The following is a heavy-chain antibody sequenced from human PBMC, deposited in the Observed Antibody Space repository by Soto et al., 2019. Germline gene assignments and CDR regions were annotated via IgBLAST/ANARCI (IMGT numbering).Heavy chain of an antibody. J-gene: IGHJ6*02. Sequence: GASVKVSCKASGGTFSSYAISWVRQAPGQGLEWMGGIIPIFGTANYAQKFQGRVTITADESTSTAYMELSSLRSEDTAVCYCARDSVGGYCSGGSCYSVGTHYYGMDVWGQGTTVTVSS. D-gene: IGHD2-15*01. CDR1: GGTFSSYA. V-gene: IGHV1-69*13. CDR3: ARDSVGGYCSGGSCYSVGTHYYGMDV. CDR2: IIPIFGTA.